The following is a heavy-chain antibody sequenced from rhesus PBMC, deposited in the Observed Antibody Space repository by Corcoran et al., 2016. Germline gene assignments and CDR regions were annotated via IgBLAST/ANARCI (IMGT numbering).Heavy chain of an antibody. J-gene: IGHJ4*01. CDR3: ARCIAAAGNCYFDF. CDR1: GGSITSAYYY. CDR2: ITYSGST. D-gene: IGHD6-31*01. Sequence: QVQLQESGPGLVKPSETLSLTCAVSGGSITSAYYYWSGIRQPPGKRLGWIGSITYSGSTSYNPSLKSRVTLSRDTSKNQFSLKLTSVTAADSAIYYCARCIAAAGNCYFDFWGQGVLVTVSS. V-gene: IGHV4-122*02.